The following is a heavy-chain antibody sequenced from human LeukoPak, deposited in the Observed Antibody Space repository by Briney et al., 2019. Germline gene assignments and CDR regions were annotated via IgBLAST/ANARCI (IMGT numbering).Heavy chain of an antibody. J-gene: IGHJ4*02. V-gene: IGHV3-74*01. D-gene: IGHD5-12*01. Sequence: GGSLRLSCAASGFTFSGYYMSWIRQAPGKGLEWVSLINSDGSITNYADSVKGRFTISRDNAKNTLYLQMDSPRAEDTAVYYCVRVWYSGYDYDFDYWGQGTLVTVSS. CDR2: INSDGSIT. CDR1: GFTFSGYY. CDR3: VRVWYSGYDYDFDY.